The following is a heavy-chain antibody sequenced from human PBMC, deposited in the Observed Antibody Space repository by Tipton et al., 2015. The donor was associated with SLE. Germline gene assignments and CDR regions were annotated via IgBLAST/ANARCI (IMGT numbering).Heavy chain of an antibody. J-gene: IGHJ3*02. Sequence: SLRLSCAASGFTFSSYAMSWVRQAPGKGLEWVSVIYSGGSTYYADSVKGRFTISRDNSKNTLYLQMNSLRAEDTAVYYCARRGGDAFDIWGQGTMVTVSS. CDR2: IYSGGST. CDR3: ARRGGDAFDI. V-gene: IGHV3-23*03. CDR1: GFTFSSYA. D-gene: IGHD6-25*01.